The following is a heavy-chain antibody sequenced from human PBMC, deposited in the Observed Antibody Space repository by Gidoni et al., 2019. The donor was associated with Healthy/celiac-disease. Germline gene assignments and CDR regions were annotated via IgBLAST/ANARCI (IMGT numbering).Heavy chain of an antibody. CDR2: ISFDGSHK. CDR1: KFFFSSSA. CDR3: ARRQWVGDDSPIDY. D-gene: IGHD2-21*01. V-gene: IGHV3-30*04. J-gene: IGHJ4*02. Sequence: QVHLVESGGGVVQPGRSLRLSCAAPKFFFSSSARHWVRQAPGKGLEWVAIISFDGSHKFYAESVRGRFTISRDNSKNTLYLQMDRLRLEDTAVYYCARRQWVGDDSPIDYWGQGTLVSVSS.